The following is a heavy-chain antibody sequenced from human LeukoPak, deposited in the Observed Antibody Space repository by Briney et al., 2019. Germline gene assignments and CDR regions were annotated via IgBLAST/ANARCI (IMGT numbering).Heavy chain of an antibody. Sequence: PGGSLSLSCAASGFPFSSNYMNWVRQAPGKGLEWVAVLYSAGNTSYADSVKGRFTISRDNSKNTLYLQMNSLRAEDTALYYCARLIQPQGAFDIWGQGTMVTVSS. V-gene: IGHV3-53*01. J-gene: IGHJ3*02. D-gene: IGHD3-16*01. CDR3: ARLIQPQGAFDI. CDR2: LYSAGNT. CDR1: GFPFSSNY.